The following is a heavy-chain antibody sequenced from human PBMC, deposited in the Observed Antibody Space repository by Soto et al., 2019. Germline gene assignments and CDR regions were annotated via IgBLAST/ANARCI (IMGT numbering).Heavy chain of an antibody. CDR1: GFTFSSYG. CDR3: ARDDYGGNSGGGMDV. V-gene: IGHV3-33*01. J-gene: IGHJ6*02. Sequence: GGSLRLSCAASGFTFSSYGMHWVHQAPGKGLEWVAVIWYDGSNKYYADSVKGRFTISRDNSKNTLYLQMNSLRAEDTAVYYCARDDYGGNSGGGMDVWGQGTTVTVSS. CDR2: IWYDGSNK. D-gene: IGHD4-17*01.